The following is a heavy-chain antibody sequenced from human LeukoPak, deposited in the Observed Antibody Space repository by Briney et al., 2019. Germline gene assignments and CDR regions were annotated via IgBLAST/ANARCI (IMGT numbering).Heavy chain of an antibody. V-gene: IGHV3-23*01. CDR3: AQVVVAAGVNY. D-gene: IGHD6-13*01. Sequence: GGPLRLSCAASGFTFSSYAMSGVRQAPGKGLEWVSAISSSGGNTYYADSVKGRFTISRDNSKNTLYLQMNSRRAEDRAVYYCAQVVVAAGVNYWGQGTLVTVSS. CDR2: ISSSGGNT. CDR1: GFTFSSYA. J-gene: IGHJ4*02.